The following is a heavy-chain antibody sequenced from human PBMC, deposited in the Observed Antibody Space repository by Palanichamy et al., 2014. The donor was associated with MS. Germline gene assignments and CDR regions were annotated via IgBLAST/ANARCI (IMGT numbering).Heavy chain of an antibody. CDR1: GFTFSSYA. Sequence: EVQLLESGGGLVQPGGSLRLSCAASGFTFSSYAMSWVRQAPGKGLEWVSSISDTGGITYYGDSVKGRSTISRDNSKNTLYLQMNSLRPEDTAIYYCARIALPTSNFDYWGQGTLVTVSS. V-gene: IGHV3-23*01. D-gene: IGHD1-26*01. CDR3: ARIALPTSNFDY. J-gene: IGHJ4*02. CDR2: ISDTGGIT.